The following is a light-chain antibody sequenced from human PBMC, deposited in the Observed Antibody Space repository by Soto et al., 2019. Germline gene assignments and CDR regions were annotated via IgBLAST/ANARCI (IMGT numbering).Light chain of an antibody. J-gene: IGKJ2*01. Sequence: EVMMTQFPDTVSVTPGETVTLSCGASQSVRTNLAWYQQRPGQAPRLLIHYSSTRASDIPARFSGSGSGTNFTLAISSLQSEDFAIYYCQQYDIWPPYTFGQGTKVDIK. CDR2: YSS. V-gene: IGKV3D-15*01. CDR3: QQYDIWPPYT. CDR1: QSVRTN.